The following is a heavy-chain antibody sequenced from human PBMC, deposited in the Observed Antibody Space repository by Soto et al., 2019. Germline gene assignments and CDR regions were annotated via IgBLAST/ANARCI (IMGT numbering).Heavy chain of an antibody. CDR2: IRSKAYGGTT. CDR3: TRDALLVVVAAAPYYYYGMDV. CDR1: GFTFCDYA. D-gene: IGHD2-15*01. Sequence: GGSLRLSCTASGFTFCDYAMSWFRQAPGKGLEWVGFIRSKAYGGTTEYAASVKGRFTISRDDSKSIAYLQMNSLKTEDTAVYYCTRDALLVVVAAAPYYYYGMDVWGQGTTVTVSS. J-gene: IGHJ6*02. V-gene: IGHV3-49*03.